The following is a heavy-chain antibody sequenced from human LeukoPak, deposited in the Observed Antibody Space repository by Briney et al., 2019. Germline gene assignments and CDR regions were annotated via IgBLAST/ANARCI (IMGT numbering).Heavy chain of an antibody. V-gene: IGHV3-23*01. D-gene: IGHD6-13*01. CDR3: AKDSPQTSSQIYYFDY. CDR1: GFTFSSYA. J-gene: IGHJ4*02. CDR2: ISGSGGST. Sequence: PGGSLRLSCAASGFTFSSYAMSWVRQAPGKGLEWVSAISGSGGSTYYADSVKGRFTISRDNSKNTLYLQMNSLRAEDTAVYYCAKDSPQTSSQIYYFDYWGQGTLVTVSS.